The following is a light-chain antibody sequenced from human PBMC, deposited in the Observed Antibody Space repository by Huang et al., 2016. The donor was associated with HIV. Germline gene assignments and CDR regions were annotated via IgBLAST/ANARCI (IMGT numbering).Light chain of an antibody. CDR3: QQYNNWPRT. CDR1: QSVSSN. J-gene: IGKJ1*01. V-gene: IGKV3-15*01. CDR2: GAS. Sequence: EILMTQSPATLSVSPGDEATLSCRASQSVSSNLAWYQQKPGQAPRLLIYGASTRATGSPARFSGSGSGTEFTLTISSLQSEDFAVYYCQQYNNWPRTFGQGTKVEIK.